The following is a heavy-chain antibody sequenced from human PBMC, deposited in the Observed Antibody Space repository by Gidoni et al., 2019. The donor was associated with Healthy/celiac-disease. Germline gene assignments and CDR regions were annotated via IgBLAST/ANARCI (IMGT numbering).Heavy chain of an antibody. CDR3: ARDLARSGVGATSSGPYFDY. CDR2: ISYDGSNT. D-gene: IGHD1-26*01. Sequence: VQLLAAGRRVVQTGRSLRLSWADSGFPFSSHTLPGARQAPGKGLEWVAVISYDGSNTYYADSVKGRFTISRDNSKNTLYLQMNSLRAEDTAVYYCARDLARSGVGATSSGPYFDYWGQGTLVTVSS. CDR1: GFPFSSHT. V-gene: IGHV3-30-3*01. J-gene: IGHJ4*02.